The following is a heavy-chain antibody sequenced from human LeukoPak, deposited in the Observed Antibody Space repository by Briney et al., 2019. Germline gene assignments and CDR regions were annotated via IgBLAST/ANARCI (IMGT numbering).Heavy chain of an antibody. J-gene: IGHJ3*02. D-gene: IGHD3-3*01. Sequence: GGSLRLSCAASGFTFSTYSMNWVRQAPGKGLEWVSYINSSSSTIFYADSVKGRFTISRDDAKNSLYLQMNSLRAEDTAVYYCTTDASMYYDFWSGTSDAFDIWGQGTMVTVSS. CDR3: TTDASMYYDFWSGTSDAFDI. CDR2: INSSSSTI. CDR1: GFTFSTYS. V-gene: IGHV3-48*04.